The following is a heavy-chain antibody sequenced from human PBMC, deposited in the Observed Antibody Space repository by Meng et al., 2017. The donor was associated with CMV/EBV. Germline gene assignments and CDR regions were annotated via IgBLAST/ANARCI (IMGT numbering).Heavy chain of an antibody. CDR2: SNSDGSST. D-gene: IGHD4-11*01. Sequence: GESLKISCAASGFTFSSYWMHWVRQAPGKGLVWVSRSNSDGSSTSYADSVKGRFTISRDNAKNTLYLQMNSLRAEDTAVYYCAREISHYGINWFDPWGQGTLVTVSS. CDR1: GFTFSSYW. CDR3: AREISHYGINWFDP. V-gene: IGHV3-74*01. J-gene: IGHJ5*02.